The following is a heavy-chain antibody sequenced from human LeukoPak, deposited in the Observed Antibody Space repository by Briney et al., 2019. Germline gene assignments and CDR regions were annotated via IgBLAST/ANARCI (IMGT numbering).Heavy chain of an antibody. CDR2: INHSGST. CDR1: GGSFSGYY. D-gene: IGHD3-10*01. J-gene: IGHJ6*03. Sequence: SETLSLTCAVYGGSFSGYYWSWIRQPPGKGLEWIGEINHSGSTYYNPSLKSRVTFSVDTSKNQFSLKLNSVTAADTAVYYCARVTMVRGVIINYYYMDVWGKGTTVTVSS. V-gene: IGHV4-34*01. CDR3: ARVTMVRGVIINYYYMDV.